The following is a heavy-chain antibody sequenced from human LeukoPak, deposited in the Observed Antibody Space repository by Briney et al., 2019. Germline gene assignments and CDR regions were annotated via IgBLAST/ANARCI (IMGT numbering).Heavy chain of an antibody. Sequence: SETLSLTCTVSGGSISSGGYYWSWIRQHPGKGLEWIGYIYYSGSTYYNPSLKSRVTISVDTSKNQFSLKLSSVTAADTAVYYCARAGVTGTARIGYYYGMDVWGQGTTVTISS. D-gene: IGHD1-20*01. CDR1: GGSISSGGYY. CDR3: ARAGVTGTARIGYYYGMDV. V-gene: IGHV4-31*02. J-gene: IGHJ6*02. CDR2: IYYSGST.